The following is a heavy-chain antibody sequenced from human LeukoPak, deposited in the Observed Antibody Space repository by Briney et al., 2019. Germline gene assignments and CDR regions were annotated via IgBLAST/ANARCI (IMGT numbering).Heavy chain of an antibody. D-gene: IGHD3-10*01. CDR2: IYHSGST. Sequence: SETLSLTCTVSGYSISSGYYWGWIRQPPGKGLEWIGSIYHSGSTYYNPSLKSRVTISVDTSKNQFSLKLSSVTAADTAVYYCARRLVLLWFGELLEYNWFDPWGQGTLVTVSS. V-gene: IGHV4-38-2*02. CDR3: ARRLVLLWFGELLEYNWFDP. J-gene: IGHJ5*02. CDR1: GYSISSGYY.